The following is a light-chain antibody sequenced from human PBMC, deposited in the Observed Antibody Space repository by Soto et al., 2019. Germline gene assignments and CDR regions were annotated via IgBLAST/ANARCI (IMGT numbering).Light chain of an antibody. V-gene: IGKV1-17*03. CDR2: GAS. CDR1: QGIGNY. Sequence: DIQMTQSPSAMSASVGDRITTTCRASQGIGNYLAWFQQKPGRVPKRLIYGASNLQSGVPSRFSGSGSGTEFTLTISSLQPEDFVTYYCLQHNSYPRTFGQGTKVDIK. J-gene: IGKJ1*01. CDR3: LQHNSYPRT.